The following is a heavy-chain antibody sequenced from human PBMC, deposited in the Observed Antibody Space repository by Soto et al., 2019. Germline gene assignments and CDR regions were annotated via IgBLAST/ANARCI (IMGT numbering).Heavy chain of an antibody. J-gene: IGHJ4*02. V-gene: IGHV1-18*01. CDR3: ARDHYYDSSGYYSYFDY. Sequence: GASVKVSCKASGYTFTSYGISWVRQAPGQGLEWMGWISAYNGNTNYAQKLQGRVTMTTDTSTSTAYMELRSLRSDGTAVYYCARDHYYDSSGYYSYFDYWGQGTLVTVSS. CDR1: GYTFTSYG. CDR2: ISAYNGNT. D-gene: IGHD3-22*01.